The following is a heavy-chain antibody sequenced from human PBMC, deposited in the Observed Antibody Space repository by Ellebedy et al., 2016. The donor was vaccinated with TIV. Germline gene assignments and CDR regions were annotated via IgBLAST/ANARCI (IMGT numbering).Heavy chain of an antibody. J-gene: IGHJ6*02. Sequence: ASVKVSCKASGYTFASYAMHWVRQAPGQRLEWMGWISAGNGDTKYSQKFQGRVTMTRDTSTSTVYMELSSLRSEDTAVYYCARRQATTADDPLYYYYGMDVWGQGTTVTVSS. CDR3: ARRQATTADDPLYYYYGMDV. CDR2: ISAGNGDT. D-gene: IGHD5-12*01. CDR1: GYTFASYA. V-gene: IGHV1-3*01.